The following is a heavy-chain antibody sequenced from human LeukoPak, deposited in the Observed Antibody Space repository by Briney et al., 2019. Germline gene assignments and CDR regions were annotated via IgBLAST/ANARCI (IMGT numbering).Heavy chain of an antibody. CDR2: ISYDGSSK. J-gene: IGHJ4*02. V-gene: IGHV3-30*18. D-gene: IGHD1-26*01. CDR1: GFTFSSYG. Sequence: GRSLRLSCAASGFTFSSYGMHWVRQAPGKGLEWVAVISYDGSSKYYADSVKGRFTISRDNSKNTLYLQMNSLRAEDTAVYYCAKGEADWGQGTLVTVSS. CDR3: AKGEAD.